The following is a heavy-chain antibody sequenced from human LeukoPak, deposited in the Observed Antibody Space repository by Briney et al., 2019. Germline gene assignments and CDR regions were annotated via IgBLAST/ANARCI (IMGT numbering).Heavy chain of an antibody. CDR2: INADGSTT. CDR1: GFTFGNSW. J-gene: IGHJ3*01. V-gene: IGHV3-74*01. D-gene: IGHD1-14*01. CDR3: IVVVEPPDSDGFDV. Sequence: GGSLRLSCAASGFTFGNSWVHWVRQAPGKGLVWVSLINADGSTTSYADSVKGRFTISRDNARNTLSLEMNSLTIEDTAVYYCIVVVEPPDSDGFDVWGQGTMITISS.